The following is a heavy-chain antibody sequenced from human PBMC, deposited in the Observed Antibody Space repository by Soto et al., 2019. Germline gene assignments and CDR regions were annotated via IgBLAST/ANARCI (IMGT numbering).Heavy chain of an antibody. CDR1: GYAFTTYG. CDR3: ARGRYGDY. D-gene: IGHD4-17*01. J-gene: IGHJ4*02. Sequence: QVHLVQSGAEVKKPGASVKVSCKGSGYAFTTYGITWVRQAPGQGLECMGWISAHNGNTNYAQKLQGRVTVTRDTSTSTAYMELRSLRSDDRAGYCCARGRYGDYSGQGALVTVSS. V-gene: IGHV1-18*01. CDR2: ISAHNGNT.